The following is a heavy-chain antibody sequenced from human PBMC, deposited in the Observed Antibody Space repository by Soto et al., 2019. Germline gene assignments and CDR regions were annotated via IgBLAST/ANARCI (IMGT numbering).Heavy chain of an antibody. D-gene: IGHD3-16*02. J-gene: IGHJ5*02. CDR3: AKDSMITFGGVIVEPYNWFDP. Sequence: EVQLLESGGGLVQPGGSLRLSCAASGFTFSSYAMSWVRQAPGKGLEWVSAISGSGGSTYYADSVKGRFTISRDNSQNTLYLQMNSLRAEDTAVYYCAKDSMITFGGVIVEPYNWFDPWGQGTLVTVSS. CDR1: GFTFSSYA. CDR2: ISGSGGST. V-gene: IGHV3-23*01.